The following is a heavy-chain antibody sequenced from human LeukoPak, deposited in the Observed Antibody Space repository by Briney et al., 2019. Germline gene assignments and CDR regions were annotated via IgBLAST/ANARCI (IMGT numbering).Heavy chain of an antibody. CDR1: GYTFTGYY. CDR3: AREGGVGATGAFDI. CDR2: INPNSGGT. D-gene: IGHD1-26*01. J-gene: IGHJ3*02. V-gene: IGHV1-2*02. Sequence: ASVKVSCKASGYTFTGYYMHWVRQAPGQGLELMGWINPNSGGTNYAQKFRGRVTMTRDTSISTAYMELSRLRSDDPAVYYCAREGGVGATGAFDIWGQGTMVTVSS.